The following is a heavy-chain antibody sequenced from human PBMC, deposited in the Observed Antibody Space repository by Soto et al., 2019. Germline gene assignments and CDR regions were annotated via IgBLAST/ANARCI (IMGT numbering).Heavy chain of an antibody. J-gene: IGHJ4*02. D-gene: IGHD1-26*01. CDR3: ARDGGRHSGGIAY. V-gene: IGHV1-69*01. CDR1: GGTFSSYS. Sequence: QVQLVQSGAEVKKPGSSVKVSCKASGGTFSSYSINWVRQAPGQGLEWMGEIIPISGTANYAQKFQGRVTITADEPTSTAYMELSSLRSEDTAVYYCARDGGRHSGGIAYWGQGTLVTVSS. CDR2: IIPISGTA.